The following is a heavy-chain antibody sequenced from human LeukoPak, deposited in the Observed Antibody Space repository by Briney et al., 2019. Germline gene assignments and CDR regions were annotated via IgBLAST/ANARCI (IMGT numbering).Heavy chain of an antibody. CDR3: ARVPEGYYGSGSYYPLDY. Sequence: SVKVSCKASGGTFSSYAVSWVRQAPGQGLEWMGGIIPIFGTANYAQKFQGRVTITADKSTSTAYMELSSLRSEDTAVYYCARVPEGYYGSGSYYPLDYWGQGTLVTVSS. D-gene: IGHD3-10*01. CDR1: GGTFSSYA. J-gene: IGHJ4*02. V-gene: IGHV1-69*06. CDR2: IIPIFGTA.